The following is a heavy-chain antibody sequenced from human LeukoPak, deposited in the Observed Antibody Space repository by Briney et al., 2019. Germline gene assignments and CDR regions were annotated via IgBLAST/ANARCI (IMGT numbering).Heavy chain of an antibody. CDR1: GFTFSSYA. CDR3: AKSQLLWFGELLNPHFDY. Sequence: GGSLRLSCAASGFTFSSYAMYWVRQAPGKGLEWVAVISYDGSNKYYADSVKGRFTISRDNSKNTLYLQMNSLRAEDTAVYYCAKSQLLWFGELLNPHFDYWGQGTLVTVSS. J-gene: IGHJ4*02. V-gene: IGHV3-30-3*02. CDR2: ISYDGSNK. D-gene: IGHD3-10*01.